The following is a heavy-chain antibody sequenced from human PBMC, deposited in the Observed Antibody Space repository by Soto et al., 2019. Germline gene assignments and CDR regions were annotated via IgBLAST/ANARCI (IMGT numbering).Heavy chain of an antibody. Sequence: QVQLQESGPGLVKPSQTLSLTFTVSGGSISSGGYYWSWIRQHPRKGLEWIGYIYYSASTYYNPSLKSRVTIALDTSKTQFSLTLSSMTAAETAVYYCARSVDPWGQGTLVTVSS. J-gene: IGHJ5*02. CDR3: ARSVDP. V-gene: IGHV4-31*03. CDR1: GGSISSGGYY. CDR2: IYYSAST.